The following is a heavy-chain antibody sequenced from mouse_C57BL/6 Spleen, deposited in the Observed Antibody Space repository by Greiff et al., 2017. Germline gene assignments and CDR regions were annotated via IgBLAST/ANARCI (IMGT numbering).Heavy chain of an antibody. D-gene: IGHD2-3*01. CDR1: GFSLTSYG. Sequence: QVQLQQSGPGLVAPSQSLSITCTVPGFSLTSYGVSWVRQPPGKGLEWLGVIWGDGSTNYHSALISRVSISKDNSKSQVFLKVNILQTDDTATYYCAQDGIYDGYYLYAMVYWGQGTSVTVSS. V-gene: IGHV2-3*01. CDR3: AQDGIYDGYYLYAMVY. CDR2: IWGDGST. J-gene: IGHJ4*01.